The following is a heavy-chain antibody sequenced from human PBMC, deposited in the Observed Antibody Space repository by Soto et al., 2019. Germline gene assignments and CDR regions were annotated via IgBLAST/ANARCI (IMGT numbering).Heavy chain of an antibody. V-gene: IGHV4-59*01. J-gene: IGHJ6*02. CDR2: IYYSGST. Sequence: SETLSLTCTVSGGSISSYYWSWIRQPPGKGLEWIGYIYYSGSTNYNPSLKSRVTISVDTSKNQFSLKLSSVTAADTAVYYCARGDDILTCYYDYGIDVRGQGTTVTISS. D-gene: IGHD3-9*01. CDR1: GGSISSYY. CDR3: ARGDDILTCYYDYGIDV.